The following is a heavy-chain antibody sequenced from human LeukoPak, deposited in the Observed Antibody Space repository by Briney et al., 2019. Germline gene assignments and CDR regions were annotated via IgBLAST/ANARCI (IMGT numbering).Heavy chain of an antibody. Sequence: SETLSLTCSVSGGSISSYYWSWIRQPPGKGLEWIGYIYYSGNTNYNPSLKSRVTISVDTSKNQCSLRLSSVTAADTAVYYCARLIVGAGAYYFMDVWGKGTTVTVSS. D-gene: IGHD1-26*01. CDR1: GGSISSYY. J-gene: IGHJ6*03. V-gene: IGHV4-59*01. CDR2: IYYSGNT. CDR3: ARLIVGAGAYYFMDV.